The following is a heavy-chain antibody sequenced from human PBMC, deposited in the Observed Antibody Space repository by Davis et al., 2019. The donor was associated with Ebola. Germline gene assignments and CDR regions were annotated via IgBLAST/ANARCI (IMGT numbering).Heavy chain of an antibody. Sequence: GGSLRLSCAASGFTFSSYGMHWVRQAPGKGLEWVAVIWYDGSNKYYADSVKGRFTISRDNAKNSLYLQMNSLRAEDTAVYYCAKRYSSGWSYAEYFQHWGQGTLVTVSS. D-gene: IGHD6-19*01. CDR1: GFTFSSYG. V-gene: IGHV3-33*03. CDR3: AKRYSSGWSYAEYFQH. J-gene: IGHJ1*01. CDR2: IWYDGSNK.